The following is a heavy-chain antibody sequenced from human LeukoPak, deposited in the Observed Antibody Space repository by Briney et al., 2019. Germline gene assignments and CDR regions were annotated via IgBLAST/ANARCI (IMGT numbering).Heavy chain of an antibody. CDR2: INPSGGST. D-gene: IGHD6-19*01. V-gene: IGHV1-46*01. CDR3: ARGSNPRQWLGDFDY. Sequence: AASVKVSCKASGYTFTSYYMHWVRQAPGQGLEWMGIINPSGGSTSYAQKFQGRVTMTRDMSTSTVCMELSSLRSEDTAVYYCARGSNPRQWLGDFDYWGQGTLVTVSS. CDR1: GYTFTSYY. J-gene: IGHJ4*02.